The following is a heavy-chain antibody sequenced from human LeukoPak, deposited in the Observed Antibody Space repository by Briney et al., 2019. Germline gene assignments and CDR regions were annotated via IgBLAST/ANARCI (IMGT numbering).Heavy chain of an antibody. CDR1: GFTVSSNY. Sequence: TGGSLRLSCAASGFTVSSNYMSWVRQAPGKGLEWVSVIYSGGSTYYADSVKGRFTISRDNSKNTLYLQMNSLRAEDTAVYYCAREIAAAGSDAFDIWGQGTMVTVSS. V-gene: IGHV3-53*01. CDR2: IYSGGST. CDR3: AREIAAAGSDAFDI. J-gene: IGHJ3*02. D-gene: IGHD6-13*01.